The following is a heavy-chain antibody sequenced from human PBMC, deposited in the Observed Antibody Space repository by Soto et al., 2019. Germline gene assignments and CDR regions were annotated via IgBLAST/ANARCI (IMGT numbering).Heavy chain of an antibody. J-gene: IGHJ6*02. V-gene: IGHV4-34*01. Sequence: SETLSLTCAVYGGSFSCYYWSWIRQPPGKGLEWIGEINHSGSTNYNPSLKSRVTISVDTSKNQFSLKLSSVTAADTAVYYCARGLLGYCSSTSCYRYGDYYYYYGMDVWGQGTTVTVSS. CDR1: GGSFSCYY. CDR2: INHSGST. D-gene: IGHD2-2*02. CDR3: ARGLLGYCSSTSCYRYGDYYYYYGMDV.